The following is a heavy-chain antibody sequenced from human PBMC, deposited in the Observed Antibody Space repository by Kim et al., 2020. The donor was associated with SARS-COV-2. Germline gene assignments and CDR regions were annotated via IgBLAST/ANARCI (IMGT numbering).Heavy chain of an antibody. J-gene: IGHJ6*01. Sequence: SETLSLTCTVSDASISSSSYYWGWIRRPPGKGLEWIGTIYYSGSTYYNPSLKSRVTISVNTSKNQFSLNLSSVTAADTAVYYCAGTIIATNEYNYYYYY. CDR2: IYYSGST. CDR1: DASISSSSYY. V-gene: IGHV4-39*01. D-gene: IGHD5-12*01. CDR3: AGTIIATNEYNYYYYY.